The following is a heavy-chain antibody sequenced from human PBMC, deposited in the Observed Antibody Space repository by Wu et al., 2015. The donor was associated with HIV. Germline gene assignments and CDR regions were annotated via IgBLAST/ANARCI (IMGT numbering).Heavy chain of an antibody. V-gene: IGHV1-18*01. CDR2: ISTNSGKT. J-gene: IGHJ6*02. D-gene: IGHD3-10*01. CDR3: ARSREIWFANGMAV. CDR1: GYTFTSYG. Sequence: QVQLVQSGAEVKKPGASVKVSCKASGYTFTSYGISWVRQAPGHGPEWMGWISTNSGKTNYAQRFQGRVIMTTETSSSTVYMEMRSLRSDDTGVYYCARSREIWFANGMAVWGQGTTVTVSS.